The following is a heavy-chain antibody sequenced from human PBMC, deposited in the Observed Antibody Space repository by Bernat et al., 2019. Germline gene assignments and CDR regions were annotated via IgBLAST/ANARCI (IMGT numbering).Heavy chain of an antibody. V-gene: IGHV3-33*01. CDR3: AGMRQVLNNNSLDS. CDR2: ICFDGSQI. Sequence: QVYLVESGGGVVQPGTSLRLSCATSGFTFSYHGMHWVRQVPGKGLEWVALICFDGSQIYYADSVKGRFTITRDNSRNTLYLQMNSLRAEDTGVYHCAGMRQVLNNNSLDSWGQGTLVTVSS. D-gene: IGHD4-4*01. J-gene: IGHJ4*02. CDR1: GFTFSYHG.